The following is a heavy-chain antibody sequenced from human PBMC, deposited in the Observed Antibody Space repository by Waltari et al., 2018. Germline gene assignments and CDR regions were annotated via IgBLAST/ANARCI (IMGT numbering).Heavy chain of an antibody. CDR2: INHSGST. D-gene: IGHD3-10*01. CDR3: ARGEAEIIGKSYYFDY. Sequence: QVQLQQWGAGLLKPSETLSLTCAVYGGSFSGYYWTWIRKPPGKGLEWIGEINHSGSTNYNPSLKSRVTISVDTSKNQFSLKLSSVTAADTAVYYCARGEAEIIGKSYYFDYWGQGTMVTVSS. J-gene: IGHJ4*03. CDR1: GGSFSGYY. V-gene: IGHV4-34*01.